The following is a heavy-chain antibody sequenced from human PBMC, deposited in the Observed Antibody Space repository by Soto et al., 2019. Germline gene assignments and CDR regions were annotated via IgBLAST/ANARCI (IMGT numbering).Heavy chain of an antibody. Sequence: QVQLVQSGAEVKKPGASVKVSCKASGYTFTSYAMHWVRQAPGQRREWMGWINAGNGNTKYSQKFQGRVTITRDTSAMTAYMELRSMRSEDTAVYYCARDRRMITLVGGIEGGDYFDYWGQGTLVTVSS. CDR2: INAGNGNT. V-gene: IGHV1-3*01. CDR1: GYTFTSYA. D-gene: IGHD3-16*02. J-gene: IGHJ4*02. CDR3: ARDRRMITLVGGIEGGDYFDY.